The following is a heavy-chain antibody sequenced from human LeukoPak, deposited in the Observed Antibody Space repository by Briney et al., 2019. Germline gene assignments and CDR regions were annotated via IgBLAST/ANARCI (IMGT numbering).Heavy chain of an antibody. Sequence: SETLSLTCTVSGGSIGSYYWSWVRQPPGKGLEWIGYIYTSGSTNYNPSLKSRVTISVDTSKNQFSLKLSSVTAADTAVYYCARQDRGGPYYYFDCWGQGTLVTVSS. V-gene: IGHV4-4*09. CDR1: GGSIGSYY. D-gene: IGHD3-10*01. J-gene: IGHJ4*02. CDR2: IYTSGST. CDR3: ARQDRGGPYYYFDC.